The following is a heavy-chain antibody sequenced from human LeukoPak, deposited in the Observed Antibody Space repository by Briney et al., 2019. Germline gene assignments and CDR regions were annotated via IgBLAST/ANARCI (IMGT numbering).Heavy chain of an antibody. V-gene: IGHV5-51*01. CDR3: ARRRDYYDSSPNYHDY. J-gene: IGHJ4*02. CDR2: IYPGDSDT. CDR1: GYTFSNYW. D-gene: IGHD3-22*01. Sequence: GESLKISCKVSGYTFSNYWIAWVRQMPGKGLEWMGIIYPGDSDTRYSPSFQGQVTMSADKSISTAYLQWSSLKASDTATYYCARRRDYYDSSPNYHDYWGQGTLVTVSS.